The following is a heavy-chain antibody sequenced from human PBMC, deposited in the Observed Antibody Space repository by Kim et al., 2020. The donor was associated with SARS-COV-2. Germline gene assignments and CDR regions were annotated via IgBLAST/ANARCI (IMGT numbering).Heavy chain of an antibody. CDR3: ARGPIAAAGTGDY. V-gene: IGHV3-21*01. CDR2: ISSSSSYI. J-gene: IGHJ4*02. D-gene: IGHD6-13*01. CDR1: GFTFSSYS. Sequence: SLRLSCAASGFTFSSYSMNWVRQAPGKGLEWVSSISSSSSYIYYADSVKGRFTISRDNAKNSLYLQMNSLRAEDTAVYYCARGPIAAAGTGDYWGQGTLVTVSS.